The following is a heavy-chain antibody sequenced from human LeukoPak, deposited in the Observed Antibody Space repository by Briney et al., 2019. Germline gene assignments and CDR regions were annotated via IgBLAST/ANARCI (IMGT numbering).Heavy chain of an antibody. Sequence: PGGSLRLSCAASGFTFSSYAMNWVRQAPGKGLEWVSGISGSGGGTYYADSVKGRFTISRDNSKNTLYLQMNSLRAEDTAVYYCAREVAVTGTPSLDNWGQGTLVTVSS. CDR2: ISGSGGGT. V-gene: IGHV3-23*01. J-gene: IGHJ4*02. D-gene: IGHD6-19*01. CDR1: GFTFSSYA. CDR3: AREVAVTGTPSLDN.